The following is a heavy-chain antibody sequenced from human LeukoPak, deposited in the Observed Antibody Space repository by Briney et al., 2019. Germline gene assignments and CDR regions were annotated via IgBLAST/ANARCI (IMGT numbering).Heavy chain of an antibody. CDR2: IYTSGST. J-gene: IGHJ3*02. CDR1: GGSISSYY. D-gene: IGHD2-2*02. Sequence: SETLSLTCTVSGGSISSYYWSWIRQPAGKGLEWIGRIYTSGSTNYNPSLKSRVTMSVDTSKNQFSLKLSSVTAADTPVYYCARGIVVVPAAIGNAFDIWGQGTMVTVSS. V-gene: IGHV4-4*07. CDR3: ARGIVVVPAAIGNAFDI.